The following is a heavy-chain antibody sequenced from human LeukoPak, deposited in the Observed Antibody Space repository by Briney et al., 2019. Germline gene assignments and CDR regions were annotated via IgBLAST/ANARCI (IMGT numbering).Heavy chain of an antibody. D-gene: IGHD2-2*01. J-gene: IGHJ4*02. V-gene: IGHV4-34*01. CDR1: GGSFSGYY. Sequence: RPSETLSLTCAVYGGSFSGYYWSWIRQPPGKGLEWMGEINHSGSTNYNPSLKSRVTISVDTSKNQFSLKLSSVTAADTAVYYCASKVVPAATVGYFDYWGQGTLVTVSS. CDR3: ASKVVPAATVGYFDY. CDR2: INHSGST.